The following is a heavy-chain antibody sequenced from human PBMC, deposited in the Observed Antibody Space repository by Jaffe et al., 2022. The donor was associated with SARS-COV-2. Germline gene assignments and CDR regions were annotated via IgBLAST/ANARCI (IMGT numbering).Heavy chain of an antibody. CDR2: ISHDGSYK. Sequence: QVQLVESGGGVVQPGRSLRLSCAASGFTFSNYGMHWVRQAPGKGLEWVAVISHDGSYKNCADFVKGRFTVSRDNSENTLYLQMSSLTTEDTAVFYCAKGRPGKQWLADPEFDYWGQGTLVTVSS. CDR1: GFTFSNYG. V-gene: IGHV3-30*18. CDR3: AKGRPGKQWLADPEFDY. J-gene: IGHJ4*02. D-gene: IGHD6-19*01.